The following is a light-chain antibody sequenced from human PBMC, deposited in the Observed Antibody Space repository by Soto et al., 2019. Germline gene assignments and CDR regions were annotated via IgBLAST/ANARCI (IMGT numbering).Light chain of an antibody. CDR1: QSVSSN. Sequence: EIVMTQSPSTLSVSPGESATLSCRASQSVSSNLAWYQQKPGQAPRLLIYGASTRATGIPARFSGSGSGTEFTLTISSLQYEDFAVYYCQQYNNWHLITFGQGTRLEIK. V-gene: IGKV3-15*01. CDR2: GAS. J-gene: IGKJ5*01. CDR3: QQYNNWHLIT.